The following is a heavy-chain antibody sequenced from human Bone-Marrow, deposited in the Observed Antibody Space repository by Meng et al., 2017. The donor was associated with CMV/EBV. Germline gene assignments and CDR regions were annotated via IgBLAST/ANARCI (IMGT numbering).Heavy chain of an antibody. CDR1: GSSISSYY. Sequence: GSLSLTCTVSGSSISSYYWSWIRQPPGKGLEWIGYIYYSGSTNYNPFLKMRVTISVDTSKKQSSLKLNSVTAADTAVYYCPRTHLTGYPLDKWGQGTLVTVSS. CDR2: IYYSGST. D-gene: IGHD3-9*01. V-gene: IGHV4-59*01. J-gene: IGHJ1*01. CDR3: PRTHLTGYPLDK.